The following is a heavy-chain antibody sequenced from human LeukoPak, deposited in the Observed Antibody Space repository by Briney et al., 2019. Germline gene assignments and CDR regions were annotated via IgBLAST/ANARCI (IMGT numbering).Heavy chain of an antibody. D-gene: IGHD6-19*01. J-gene: IGHJ4*02. CDR1: GSTFSSYA. CDR3: AGEAAGHYFDY. Sequence: SVRVSCKASGSTFSSYAINWVRQAPGQGLEWMGGIIPILGIANYAQKFQGRVTITADKSTTSAYMELSSLRSEDTAVYYCAGEAAGHYFDYWGQGTLVTVSS. V-gene: IGHV1-69*10. CDR2: IIPILGIA.